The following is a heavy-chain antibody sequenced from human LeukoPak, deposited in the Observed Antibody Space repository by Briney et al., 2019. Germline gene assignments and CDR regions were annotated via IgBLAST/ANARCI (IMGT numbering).Heavy chain of an antibody. CDR3: ARDRFSGSYPLDY. CDR2: ISYRGSNK. D-gene: IGHD1-26*01. Sequence: GGSLRLSCAASGFTFSSYAMHWVRQAPGKGLEWVAVISYRGSNKYYTDSVKGRFTISRDNAENSLYLQMNSLRAEDTAVYYCARDRFSGSYPLDYWGQGTLVTVSS. CDR1: GFTFSSYA. V-gene: IGHV3-30*04. J-gene: IGHJ4*02.